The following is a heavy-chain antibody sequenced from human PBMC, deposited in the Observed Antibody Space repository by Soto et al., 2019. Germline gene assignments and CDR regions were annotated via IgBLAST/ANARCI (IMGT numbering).Heavy chain of an antibody. CDR3: ARQPHSIAVAGDYFDY. CDR1: GGSISSSSYY. V-gene: IGHV4-39*01. D-gene: IGHD6-19*01. J-gene: IGHJ4*02. Sequence: PSETLSLTCTVSGGSISSSSYYWGWIRQPPGKGLEWIGSIYYSGSTYYNPSLKSRVTISVDTSKSQFSLKLSSVTAADTAVYYCARQPHSIAVAGDYFDYWRQGTLVTVSS. CDR2: IYYSGST.